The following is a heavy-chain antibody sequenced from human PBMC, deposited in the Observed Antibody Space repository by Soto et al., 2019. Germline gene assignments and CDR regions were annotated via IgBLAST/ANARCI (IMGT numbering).Heavy chain of an antibody. V-gene: IGHV4-31*02. J-gene: IGHJ6*02. CDR3: ARDRDGNRYFAPSGVDV. D-gene: IGHD3-16*02. CDR2: VTHIANI. Sequence: QVLLQESGPGLVKSSETLSLSCSAADGSISSGAYSWTWIRQRPGKGLEWIGSVTHIANIHYNPSLRSRVAISFDASKNDFCSLKMTDVNVADTAVYYCARDRDGNRYFAPSGVDVWGQGTTVTVSS. CDR1: DGSISSGAYS.